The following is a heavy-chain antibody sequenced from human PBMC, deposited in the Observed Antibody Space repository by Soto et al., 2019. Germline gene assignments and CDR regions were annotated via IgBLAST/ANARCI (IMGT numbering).Heavy chain of an antibody. J-gene: IGHJ6*02. CDR2: ISGSGGST. D-gene: IGHD3-9*01. V-gene: IGHV3-23*01. CDR3: AGYYDILTGYYRSWGYYYGMDV. Sequence: GGSLRLSCAASGFTFSSYAMSWVRQAPGKGLEWVSAISGSGGSTYYADSVKGRFTISRDNSKNTLYLQMNSLRAEDTAVYYCAGYYDILTGYYRSWGYYYGMDVWGQGTTVTVSS. CDR1: GFTFSSYA.